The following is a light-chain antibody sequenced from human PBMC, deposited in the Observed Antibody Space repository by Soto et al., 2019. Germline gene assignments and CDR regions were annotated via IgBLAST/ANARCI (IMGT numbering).Light chain of an antibody. CDR2: YAS. V-gene: IGKV3-15*01. Sequence: IGMADSPVTLSVSRGGGATLSGRASQSVSYNLAWYQQKPGQAPRLLISYASSRATGIPARFSGSGSGTDFTLTISSLQSEDYAVYYCQQYNKWLSLGQGRLLEIK. CDR1: QSVSYN. CDR3: QQYNKWLS. J-gene: IGKJ5*01.